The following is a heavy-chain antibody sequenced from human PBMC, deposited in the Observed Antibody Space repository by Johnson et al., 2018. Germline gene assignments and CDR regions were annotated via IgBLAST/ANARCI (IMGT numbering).Heavy chain of an antibody. V-gene: IGHV3-30-3*01. J-gene: IGHJ1*01. D-gene: IGHD4-23*01. Sequence: QVQLVESGGGVVQPGRSLRLSCAASGFTFSSYAMHWVRQAPGTGLEWVAVISYDGSNKYYADSVKGRFTISRDNSKNTLYQQMNSLRAEDTAVYYCAREIRGGNSAQYFQHWGQGTLVTVSS. CDR1: GFTFSSYA. CDR3: AREIRGGNSAQYFQH. CDR2: ISYDGSNK.